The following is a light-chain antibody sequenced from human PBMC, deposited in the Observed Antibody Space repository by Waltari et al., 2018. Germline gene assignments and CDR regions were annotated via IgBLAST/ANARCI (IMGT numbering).Light chain of an antibody. Sequence: DIQMTQSPSTLSASVGDRVTITCRASQSITRLLAWYQQKAGKAPKLLIYKASILESGVPSRFSGGGSGTEFTLTISRLQPDDFATYYCQHYDAYSATFGRGTKVEIK. CDR1: QSITRL. J-gene: IGKJ4*02. V-gene: IGKV1-5*03. CDR2: KAS. CDR3: QHYDAYSAT.